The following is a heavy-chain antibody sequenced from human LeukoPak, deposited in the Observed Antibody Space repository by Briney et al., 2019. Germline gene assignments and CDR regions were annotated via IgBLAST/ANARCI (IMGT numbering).Heavy chain of an antibody. D-gene: IGHD5-18*01. Sequence: GGSLRLSCAASGFTFSSYWMHWVRQAPGKGLVWVSRINSDGSSTIYADSVKGRFTISRDNVKNTVYLQMNSLRAEDTAVYYCASARGSNYGSLGDWGQGTLVTVSS. J-gene: IGHJ4*02. CDR3: ASARGSNYGSLGD. CDR2: INSDGSST. CDR1: GFTFSSYW. V-gene: IGHV3-74*01.